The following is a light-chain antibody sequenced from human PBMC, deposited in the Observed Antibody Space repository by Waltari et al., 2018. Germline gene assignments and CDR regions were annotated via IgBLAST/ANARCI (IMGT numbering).Light chain of an antibody. CDR3: AVWDDSLGGV. CDR1: NSNIGGNF. V-gene: IGLV1-44*01. CDR2: NDN. Sequence: QSVLTQPPSVSGTPGQRVTISCSGSNSNIGGNFVNWYQQLPGKAPKLLIYNDNQGASGVPDRFSASKSSTSAALAITGLQSEDEADYYCAVWDDSLGGVFGGGTKLTVL. J-gene: IGLJ3*02.